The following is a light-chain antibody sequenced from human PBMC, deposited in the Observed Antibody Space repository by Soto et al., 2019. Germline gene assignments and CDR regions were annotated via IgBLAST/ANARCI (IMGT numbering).Light chain of an antibody. CDR3: QQSNSAPLT. Sequence: DTPMTQSPSSLSASVGDRVTITCRASQGITKYLNWYQQKPGKAPKLLIYAASSLQSGVPSRFSGSGYGTDFTLTISSLQPEDSATYFCQQSNSAPLTVGGGTTVEIK. V-gene: IGKV1-39*01. CDR1: QGITKY. CDR2: AAS. J-gene: IGKJ4*01.